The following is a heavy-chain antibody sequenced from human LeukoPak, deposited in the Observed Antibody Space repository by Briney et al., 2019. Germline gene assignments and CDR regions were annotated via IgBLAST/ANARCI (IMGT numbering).Heavy chain of an antibody. CDR2: INPNSGGT. CDR3: ARDHYGSGSYWFDP. Sequence: ASVKVSCKASGYTFTGYYMHWVRQAPGQGLEWMEWINPNSGGTNYAQKFQGRVTMTRDTSISTAYMELSRLRSDDTAVYYCARDHYGSGSYWFDPWGQGTLVTVSS. D-gene: IGHD3-10*01. V-gene: IGHV1-2*02. CDR1: GYTFTGYY. J-gene: IGHJ5*02.